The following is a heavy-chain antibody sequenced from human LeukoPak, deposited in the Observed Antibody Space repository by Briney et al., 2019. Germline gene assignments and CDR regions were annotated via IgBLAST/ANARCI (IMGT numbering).Heavy chain of an antibody. CDR3: AKDMRVVPAANFDY. CDR1: GFTFSSYG. V-gene: IGHV3-23*01. J-gene: IGHJ4*02. Sequence: GGSLRLSCAASGFTFSSYGMSWVRQAPGKGLEWVSAISGSGGSTYYADSVKGRFTISRDNSKNTLYLQMNSLRAEDTAVYYCAKDMRVVPAANFDYWGQGTLVTVSS. D-gene: IGHD2-2*01. CDR2: ISGSGGST.